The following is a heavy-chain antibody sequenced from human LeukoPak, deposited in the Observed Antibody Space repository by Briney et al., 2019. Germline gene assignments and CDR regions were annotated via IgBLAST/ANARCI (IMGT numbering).Heavy chain of an antibody. CDR1: GYTFTGYY. D-gene: IGHD1-1*01. CDR3: ASHLLSLQQLVLGDASDI. J-gene: IGHJ3*02. Sequence: GASVKVSCKTSGYTFTGYYMHWVRQAPGQGLEWMGWINPKSGDTKYAQKFQGRVTMTRDTSISTAYMELTSLRSDDTAVYYCASHLLSLQQLVLGDASDIWGPGTMVTVSS. V-gene: IGHV1-2*02. CDR2: INPKSGDT.